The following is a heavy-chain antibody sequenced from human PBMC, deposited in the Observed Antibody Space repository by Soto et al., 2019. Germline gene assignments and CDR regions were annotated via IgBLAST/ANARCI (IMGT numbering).Heavy chain of an antibody. Sequence: SETLSLTCTVSGGSISSYYWSWIRQPPGKGLEWIGYIYYSGSTNYNPSLKSRVTISVDTSKNQFSLKLSSVTAADTAVYYFARSKYYDFWSGYYYYFDYWGQGTLVTVSS. V-gene: IGHV4-59*01. J-gene: IGHJ4*02. CDR1: GGSISSYY. CDR2: IYYSGST. CDR3: ARSKYYDFWSGYYYYFDY. D-gene: IGHD3-3*01.